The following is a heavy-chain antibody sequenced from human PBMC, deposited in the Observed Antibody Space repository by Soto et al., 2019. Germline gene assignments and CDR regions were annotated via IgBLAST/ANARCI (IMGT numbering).Heavy chain of an antibody. CDR2: INAGNGNT. D-gene: IGHD2-2*01. CDR3: AREGVSGTLRYYFDY. CDR1: GYTFTSYA. Sequence: ASVKVACKASGYTFTSYAMHWVRQAPGQRLEWMGWINAGNGNTKYSQKFQGRVTITRDTSASTAYMELSSLRSEDTAVYYCAREGVSGTLRYYFDYWGQGTLVTVSS. V-gene: IGHV1-3*01. J-gene: IGHJ4*02.